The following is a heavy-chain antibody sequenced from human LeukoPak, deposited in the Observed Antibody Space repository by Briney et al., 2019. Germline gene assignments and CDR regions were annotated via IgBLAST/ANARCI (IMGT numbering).Heavy chain of an antibody. J-gene: IGHJ5*02. V-gene: IGHV4-38-2*02. Sequence: SETLSLTCTVSGYSIRNGYNWGWIRLSPGKGLEWLGSIYQSGSTYDNPSLKSRVTISVDTSKNQFSLKLSSVTAADTAVYYCASTYYGSGSYYGWFDPWGQGTLVTVSS. CDR3: ASTYYGSGSYYGWFDP. D-gene: IGHD3-10*01. CDR2: IYQSGST. CDR1: GYSIRNGYN.